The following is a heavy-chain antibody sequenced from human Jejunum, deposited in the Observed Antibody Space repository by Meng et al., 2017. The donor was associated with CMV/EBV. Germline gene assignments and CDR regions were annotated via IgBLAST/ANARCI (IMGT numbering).Heavy chain of an antibody. J-gene: IGHJ4*02. D-gene: IGHD6-13*01. CDR3: AKGRSDSWHQLDH. CDR1: GFTCSSHG. Sequence: SGFTCSSHGMHWVRQAPGKGLEWVAFTRIGEGEKYNPDSVKGRFTISRDNSKNTLYLQMNSLRPEDTALYYCAKGRSDSWHQLDHWGQGTLVTVSS. CDR2: TRIGEGEK. V-gene: IGHV3-30*02.